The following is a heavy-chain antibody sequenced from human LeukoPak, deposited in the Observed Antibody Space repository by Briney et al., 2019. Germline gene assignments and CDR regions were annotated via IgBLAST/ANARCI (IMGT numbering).Heavy chain of an antibody. CDR3: ARGVRAVAGILLVD. D-gene: IGHD6-19*01. CDR2: IIPIFGTA. J-gene: IGHJ4*02. CDR1: GGTFSSYA. Sequence: GASVKVSCKASGGTFSSYAISWVRQAPGQGLEWMGGIIPIFGTANYAQKFQGRVTITADESTSTAYMELSSLRSEDTAVYNCARGVRAVAGILLVDWGQGTLVTVSS. V-gene: IGHV1-69*01.